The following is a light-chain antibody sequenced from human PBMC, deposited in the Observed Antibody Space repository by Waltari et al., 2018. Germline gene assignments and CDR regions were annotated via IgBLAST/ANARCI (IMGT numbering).Light chain of an antibody. J-gene: IGKJ1*01. CDR3: QQYYSTPQT. V-gene: IGKV4-1*01. CDR1: QSVFFSSNSKNF. CDR2: WAS. Sequence: DIVMTQSPDSLAVSLGERATIHCKSSQSVFFSSNSKNFLAWYQQKPGQPPKLLIYWASTRESGVPDRFSGSGSVTDFTLTISSLQAEDVAVYYCQQYYSTPQTFGQGTRMEIK.